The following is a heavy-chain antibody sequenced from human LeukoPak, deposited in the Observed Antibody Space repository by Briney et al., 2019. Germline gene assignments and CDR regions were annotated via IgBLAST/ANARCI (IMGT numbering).Heavy chain of an antibody. CDR1: GASISSSIHY. D-gene: IGHD2-2*01. CDR2: IYTSGST. CDR3: ARESKSSTSCCHFDY. J-gene: IGHJ4*02. V-gene: IGHV4-61*02. Sequence: SETLSLTCAVSGASISSSIHYWGWVRQPPGKGLEWIGRIYTSGSTNYNPSLKSRVTISVDTSKNQFSLKLSSVTAADTAVYYCARESKSSTSCCHFDYWGQGTLVTVSS.